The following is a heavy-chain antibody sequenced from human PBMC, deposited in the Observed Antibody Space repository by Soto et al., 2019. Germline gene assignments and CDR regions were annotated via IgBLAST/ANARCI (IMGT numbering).Heavy chain of an antibody. CDR2: IYPGDSDT. CDR3: ARTAAAGKNYYGVDV. V-gene: IGHV5-51*01. J-gene: IGHJ6*02. Sequence: PGESLKISCKGSGYSVTSYWIGWVRQMPGKGLECMGIIYPGDSDTRYSPSFQGQVTISADKSISTAYLQWSSLKASDTAMYYCARTAAAGKNYYGVDVWGQGTTVTVSS. CDR1: GYSVTSYW. D-gene: IGHD6-13*01.